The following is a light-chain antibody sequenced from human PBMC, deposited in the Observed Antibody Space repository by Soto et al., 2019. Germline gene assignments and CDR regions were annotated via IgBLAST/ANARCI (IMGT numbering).Light chain of an antibody. CDR2: DVS. Sequence: QSVLTQPASVSGSPGQSITISCTGTSSDITGYNYVSWYQQHPGEAPKLILYDVSNRPSGVSNRFSGSKSGNTASLTISGLQAEDEADYYCSAHIGISAPYLFGTGTKLTVL. CDR3: SAHIGISAPYL. J-gene: IGLJ1*01. V-gene: IGLV2-14*03. CDR1: SSDITGYNY.